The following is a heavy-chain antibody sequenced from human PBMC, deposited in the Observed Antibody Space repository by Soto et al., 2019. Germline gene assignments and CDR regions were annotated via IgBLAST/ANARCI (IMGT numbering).Heavy chain of an antibody. V-gene: IGHV4-34*01. CDR1: GGSFSGYY. CDR2: INHSGST. J-gene: IGHJ6*02. CDR3: ARARKKIVVVVAATREDYYYGMDV. Sequence: WETLSLTCAVYGGSFSGYYWSWIRQPPGKGLEWIGEINHSGSTNYNPSLKSRVTISVDTSKNQFSLKLSSVTAADTAVYYCARARKKIVVVVAATREDYYYGMDVWGQGTTVTVSS. D-gene: IGHD2-15*01.